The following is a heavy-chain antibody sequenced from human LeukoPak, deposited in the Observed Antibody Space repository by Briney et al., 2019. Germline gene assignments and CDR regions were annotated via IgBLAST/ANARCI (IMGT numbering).Heavy chain of an antibody. V-gene: IGHV3-9*01. CDR1: GFTFDDYA. J-gene: IGHJ4*02. Sequence: PGGSLRLSCAASGFTFDDYAMHWVRQAPGKGLEWVSGISWNSGSIGYADSVKGRFTISRDNAKNSLYLQMNSLRAEDTALYHCAKGFSVVVPAAHFDYWGQGTLVTVSS. CDR2: ISWNSGSI. D-gene: IGHD2-2*01. CDR3: AKGFSVVVPAAHFDY.